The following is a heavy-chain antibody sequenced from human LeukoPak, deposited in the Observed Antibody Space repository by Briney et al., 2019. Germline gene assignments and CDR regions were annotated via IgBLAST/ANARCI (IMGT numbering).Heavy chain of an antibody. Sequence: PGGSLRLSCAASGLTFSSYWMHWFRQAPGKGLVWVARTNSDGSSTNYADSVKGRFTISRDNAKSTLYLQMNSLRAEDTAVYYCARLTPPFDYWGPGTLVTVSS. D-gene: IGHD3-16*01. CDR3: ARLTPPFDY. CDR2: TNSDGSST. J-gene: IGHJ4*02. V-gene: IGHV3-74*01. CDR1: GLTFSSYW.